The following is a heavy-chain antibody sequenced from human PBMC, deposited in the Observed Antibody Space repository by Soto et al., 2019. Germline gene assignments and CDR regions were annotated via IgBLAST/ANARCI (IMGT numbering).Heavy chain of an antibody. CDR1: GFSLSTSGVG. J-gene: IGHJ4*02. Sequence: QITLKESGPTLVKPTQTLTLTCTFSGFSLSTSGVGVGWIRQPPGTALEWLALIYWDDDKRYSPSLKSRLTITKDTSKNQVVLTLTNMDPVDTATYYCPHRLGPSIAAEFDYWGQGTLVTVSS. V-gene: IGHV2-5*02. CDR2: IYWDDDK. D-gene: IGHD6-13*01. CDR3: PHRLGPSIAAEFDY.